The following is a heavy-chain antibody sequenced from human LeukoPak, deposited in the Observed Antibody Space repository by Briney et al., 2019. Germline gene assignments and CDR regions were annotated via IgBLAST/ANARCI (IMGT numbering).Heavy chain of an antibody. CDR1: GFTFSNYW. D-gene: IGHD6-19*01. Sequence: TGGSLRLSCAASGFTFSNYWMTWVRQAPGKGLEWVANIKQDGSDKYFVDSVKGRFTVSRDNAKNSLYLQMSSLRAEDTAVYYCAKRAVAGAYFDYWGQGTLVTVSS. V-gene: IGHV3-7*05. J-gene: IGHJ4*02. CDR3: AKRAVAGAYFDY. CDR2: IKQDGSDK.